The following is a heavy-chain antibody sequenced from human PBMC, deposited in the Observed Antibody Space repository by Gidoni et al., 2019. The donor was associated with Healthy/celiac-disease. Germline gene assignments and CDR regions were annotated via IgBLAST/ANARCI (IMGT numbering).Heavy chain of an antibody. V-gene: IGHV1-69*06. CDR2: ILPIFGTA. CDR3: ARALTQYDFWSGYYQEDAFDI. J-gene: IGHJ3*02. D-gene: IGHD3-3*01. CDR1: GGTFSSYA. Sequence: QVQLVQSGAEVKKPGSSVKVSCKASGGTFSSYAISWVRQAPGQGLEWMGGILPIFGTANYAQKFQGRVTITADKSTSTAYMELSSLRSEDTAVYYCARALTQYDFWSGYYQEDAFDIWGQGTMVTVSS.